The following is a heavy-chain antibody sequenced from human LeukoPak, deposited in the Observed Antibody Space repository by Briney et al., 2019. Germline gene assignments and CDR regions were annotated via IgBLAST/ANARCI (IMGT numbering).Heavy chain of an antibody. D-gene: IGHD4-17*01. J-gene: IGHJ4*02. Sequence: PGGSLRLSCAASGFTFSSYSMNCARQAPGKGLEWVSYITFSSSIIYYADSVKGRFTISRDNAKNSLYLQMNSLRAEDTAVYYCARDRLHYGEYEKTFDYWGQGTLVSVSS. CDR1: GFTFSSYS. V-gene: IGHV3-48*01. CDR3: ARDRLHYGEYEKTFDY. CDR2: ITFSSSII.